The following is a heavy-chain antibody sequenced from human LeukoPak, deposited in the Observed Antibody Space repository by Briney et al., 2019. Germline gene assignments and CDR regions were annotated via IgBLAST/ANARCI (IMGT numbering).Heavy chain of an antibody. J-gene: IGHJ4*02. Sequence: GGSLRLSCAASGFTFSRYGMSWVRQAPGKGLEWVSAISGSGGRTYYADSVKGRFTISRDNSKNTLYLQMNSLRTEDTAVYYCARVMNDYGDYVFDYWGQGTLVTVSS. D-gene: IGHD4-17*01. CDR2: ISGSGGRT. CDR1: GFTFSRYG. V-gene: IGHV3-23*01. CDR3: ARVMNDYGDYVFDY.